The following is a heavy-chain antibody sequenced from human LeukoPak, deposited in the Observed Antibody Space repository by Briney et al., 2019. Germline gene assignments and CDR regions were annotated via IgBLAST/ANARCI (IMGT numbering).Heavy chain of an antibody. CDR3: ARALNIVVVPVAMLLAFGI. CDR2: INWNGGST. V-gene: IGHV3-20*04. Sequence: PGGSLRLSCAASGFTFDDYGMSWVRQAPGKGLEWVSGINWNGGSTGYADSVKGRFTISRDDAKNSLYLQMNSLRAEDTALYYCARALNIVVVPVAMLLAFGIWGQGTMVTVSS. J-gene: IGHJ3*02. CDR1: GFTFDDYG. D-gene: IGHD2-2*01.